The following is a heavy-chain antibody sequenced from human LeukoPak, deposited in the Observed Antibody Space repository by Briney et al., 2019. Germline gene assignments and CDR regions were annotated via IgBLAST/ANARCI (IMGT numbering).Heavy chain of an antibody. CDR1: GGSISSGSYY. Sequence: SETLSLTCTVSGGSISSGSYYWGWIRQPPGKGLEWIGNIYYSGSIYYNPSLKSRVSISVDTSKNQFSLKLTSVTAADTAVYYCARAPEYGLYYFDYWGQGTLVTVSS. D-gene: IGHD1-14*01. J-gene: IGHJ4*02. CDR3: ARAPEYGLYYFDY. CDR2: IYYSGSI. V-gene: IGHV4-39*07.